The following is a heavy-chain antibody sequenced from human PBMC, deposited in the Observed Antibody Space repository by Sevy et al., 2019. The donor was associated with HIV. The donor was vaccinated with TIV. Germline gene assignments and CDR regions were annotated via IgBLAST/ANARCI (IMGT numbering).Heavy chain of an antibody. CDR2: ITSSGGRT. Sequence: GGSLRLSCAASEFTFSNYAMSWVRQAPGKGLEWVSTITSSGGRTYYGDSVRGRFTISRDNSKHTLYLQMNSLRAEDTAVYYCATYYYDSSGYYSAGWFDPWGQGTLVTVSS. CDR3: ATYYYDSSGYYSAGWFDP. V-gene: IGHV3-23*01. D-gene: IGHD3-22*01. CDR1: EFTFSNYA. J-gene: IGHJ5*02.